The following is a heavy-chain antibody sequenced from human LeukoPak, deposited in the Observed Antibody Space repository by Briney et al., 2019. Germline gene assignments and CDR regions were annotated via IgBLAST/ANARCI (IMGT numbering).Heavy chain of an antibody. J-gene: IGHJ3*02. CDR3: ARTYYYGSGVFDAFDI. V-gene: IGHV4-30-4*01. D-gene: IGHD3-10*01. CDR2: IYYSGST. CDR1: GGSISSGDYY. Sequence: PSETLSLTCTVSGGSISSGDYYWRWIRQPPGKGLEWIGYIYYSGSTYYNPSLKSRVTISVHTSKNQFSLKLSSVTAADTAVYYCARTYYYGSGVFDAFDIWGQGTMVTVSS.